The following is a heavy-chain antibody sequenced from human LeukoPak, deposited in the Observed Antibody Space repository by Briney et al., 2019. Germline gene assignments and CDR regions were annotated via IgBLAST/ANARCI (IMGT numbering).Heavy chain of an antibody. V-gene: IGHV3-74*03. CDR3: AREGTASIDY. Sequence: TGGSLRLSCAASGFIVSNYWMYWVRQAPGRGLVCVSRLSSDGSNTMYADSVKGRFTISRDNAKNTLYLQMNSLRAEDTAVYYCAREGTASIDYWGQGTLVTVSS. CDR2: LSSDGSNT. J-gene: IGHJ4*02. CDR1: GFIVSNYW. D-gene: IGHD3-10*01.